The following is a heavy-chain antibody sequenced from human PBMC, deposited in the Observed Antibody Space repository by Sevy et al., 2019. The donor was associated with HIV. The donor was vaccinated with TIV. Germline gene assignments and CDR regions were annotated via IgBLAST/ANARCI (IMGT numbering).Heavy chain of an antibody. D-gene: IGHD5-18*01. V-gene: IGHV3-7*01. CDR3: ARGRGTGYSYGFDY. Sequence: GGSLRLSCAASGFSLNSFWMNWVRQTPGKGLEWVANINQNGSVTYYVDSVKGRFTISRDNSRNLLYLQMNSLRAEDTAVYYCARGRGTGYSYGFDYWGQGTLVTVSS. CDR1: GFSLNSFW. CDR2: INQNGSVT. J-gene: IGHJ4*02.